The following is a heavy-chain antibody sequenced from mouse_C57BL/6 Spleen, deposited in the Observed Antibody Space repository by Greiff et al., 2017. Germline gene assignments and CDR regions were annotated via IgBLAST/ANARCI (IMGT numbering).Heavy chain of an antibody. Sequence: QVQLQQPGTELVKPGASVKLSCKASGYTFTSYWMHWVKQRPGQGLEWIGNINPSNGGTNYNEKFKSKATLTVDKSSSTAYMQLSSLTSEDSAVYYCARSPKSSDYYGSSWFAYWGQGTLVTVSA. J-gene: IGHJ3*01. CDR1: GYTFTSYW. D-gene: IGHD1-1*01. CDR3: ARSPKSSDYYGSSWFAY. V-gene: IGHV1-53*01. CDR2: INPSNGGT.